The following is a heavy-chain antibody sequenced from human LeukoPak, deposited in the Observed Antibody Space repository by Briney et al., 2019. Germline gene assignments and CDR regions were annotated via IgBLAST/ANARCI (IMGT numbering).Heavy chain of an antibody. J-gene: IGHJ3*02. CDR2: ISYDGSNK. V-gene: IGHV3-30*03. D-gene: IGHD2-2*03. CDR1: GFTFSSYG. Sequence: GGSLRLSCAASGFTFSSYGMHWVRQAPGKGLEWVAVISYDGSNKYYADSVKGRFTISRDNSKNTLYLQMNSLRAEDTAVYYSVIGYCSSTSCREAFDIWGQGTMVTVSS. CDR3: VIGYCSSTSCREAFDI.